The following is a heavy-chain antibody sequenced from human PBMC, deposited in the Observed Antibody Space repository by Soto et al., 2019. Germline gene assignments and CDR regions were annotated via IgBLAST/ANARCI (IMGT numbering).Heavy chain of an antibody. CDR1: VFTFSSYA. V-gene: IGHV3-23*01. CDR2: ISGSGGST. J-gene: IGHJ4*02. CDR3: AIDFIGVLNHSYLAC. Sequence: PGGSLRLSCASSVFTFSSYAMSCVRHSPGKGLEWVSAISGSGGSTYYADSVKGRFTISRDNSKNTLYLQMNSLRAEDTAVYYCAIDFIGVLNHSYLACWGQGTLLRVS. D-gene: IGHD1-26*01.